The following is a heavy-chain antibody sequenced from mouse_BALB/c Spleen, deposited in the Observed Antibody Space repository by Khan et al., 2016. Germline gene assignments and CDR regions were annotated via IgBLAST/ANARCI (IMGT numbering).Heavy chain of an antibody. V-gene: IGHV2-6-5*01. CDR2: IWGGGST. CDR3: AKGGWSYYYTLDY. J-gene: IGHJ4*01. Sequence: VQLQESGPGLVAPSQNLSITCTVSGFSLSDYGVSWIRQPPGKGLEWLGVIWGGGSTYYNSALKSRLSISKDNSKSQVFLKMSSLQSDDTAMFYSAKGGWSYYYTLDYWGQGTSVTVSS. CDR1: GFSLSDYG.